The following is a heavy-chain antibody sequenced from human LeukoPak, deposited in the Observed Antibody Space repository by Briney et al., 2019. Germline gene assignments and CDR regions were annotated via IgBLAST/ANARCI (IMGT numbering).Heavy chain of an antibody. CDR2: IFYRDST. J-gene: IGHJ4*02. CDR3: ARDRGNGWPYFFDY. CDR1: GVSISSGGQY. D-gene: IGHD6-19*01. V-gene: IGHV4-31*03. Sequence: SETLSLTCTVSGVSISSGGQYWSWIRQSPGKGLEWIGYIFYRDSTNYNPSLKSRSTISVDTSKNQFSLNLTSLTAADTAVYYCARDRGNGWPYFFDYWGRGTLVTVSS.